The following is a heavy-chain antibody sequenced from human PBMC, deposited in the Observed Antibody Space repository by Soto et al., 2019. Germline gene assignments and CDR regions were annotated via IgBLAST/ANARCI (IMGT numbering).Heavy chain of an antibody. CDR3: ARDDVRDYPTLGY. V-gene: IGHV3-30-3*01. CDR2: ISYDGSNK. J-gene: IGHJ4*02. Sequence: PGGSLRLSCAASGFTFSSYAMHWVRQAPGKGLEWVAVISYDGSNKYYADSVKGRFTISRDNSKNTLYLQMNSLRAEDTAVYYCARDDVRDYPTLGYWGQGTLVTVSS. D-gene: IGHD4-17*01. CDR1: GFTFSSYA.